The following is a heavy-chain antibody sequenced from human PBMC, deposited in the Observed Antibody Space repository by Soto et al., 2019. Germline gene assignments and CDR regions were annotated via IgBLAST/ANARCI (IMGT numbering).Heavy chain of an antibody. J-gene: IGHJ3*02. CDR1: GYTFSNYY. D-gene: IGHD1-26*01. Sequence: GASVKVSCKASGYTFSNYYIHWVRQAPGQGLEWMGMINPSSGSTRYAQKFQGRVTMTRDTSTSTVYMELSSLRSEETAVYYCTRGELVGSNKDVDIWGQGTMVTVS. CDR3: TRGELVGSNKDVDI. V-gene: IGHV1-46*01. CDR2: INPSSGST.